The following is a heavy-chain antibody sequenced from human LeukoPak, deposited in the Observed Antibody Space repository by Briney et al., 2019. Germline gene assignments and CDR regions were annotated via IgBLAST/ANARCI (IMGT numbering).Heavy chain of an antibody. CDR1: GGTFSSYT. V-gene: IGHV1-69*04. J-gene: IGHJ4*02. Sequence: SVKVSCKASGGTFSSYTISWVRQAPGQGLEWMGRIIPTLGIGNYAQKFQGRVTITADKSTSTAYMELSSLRSEHTAVYYCARDRGDYYDSSGYYYVSYWGQGTLVTVSS. D-gene: IGHD3-22*01. CDR2: IIPTLGIG. CDR3: ARDRGDYYDSSGYYYVSY.